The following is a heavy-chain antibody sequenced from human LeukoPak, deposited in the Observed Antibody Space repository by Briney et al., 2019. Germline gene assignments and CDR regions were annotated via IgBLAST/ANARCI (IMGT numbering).Heavy chain of an antibody. CDR3: ARGLTYYDFWSGYYTSSYMDV. J-gene: IGHJ6*03. CDR1: GYTFTSYD. D-gene: IGHD3-3*01. Sequence: GASVNLSCKASGYTFTSYDINWVRQATGQGREWMGWMNPNSSNTSYAQKFQGRVTMTRNTSISTAYMELSSLRSEDRAVYYCARGLTYYDFWSGYYTSSYMDVWGKGTTVTVSS. CDR2: MNPNSSNT. V-gene: IGHV1-8*01.